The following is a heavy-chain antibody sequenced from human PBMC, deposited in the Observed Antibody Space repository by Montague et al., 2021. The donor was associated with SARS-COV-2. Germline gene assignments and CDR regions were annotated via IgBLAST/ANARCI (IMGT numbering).Heavy chain of an antibody. CDR1: GGSISSSSYY. CDR3: AREGGWLSRGSYYFDY. J-gene: IGHJ4*02. CDR2: IYYSGST. D-gene: IGHD3-22*01. Sequence: SETLSLTCTVSGGSISSSSYYWGWIRPPPGKGLEWIGSIYYSGSTYYNPSLKSRVTISVDTSKNQFSLKLSSVTAADTAVYYCAREGGWLSRGSYYFDYWGQGTLVTVSS. V-gene: IGHV4-39*07.